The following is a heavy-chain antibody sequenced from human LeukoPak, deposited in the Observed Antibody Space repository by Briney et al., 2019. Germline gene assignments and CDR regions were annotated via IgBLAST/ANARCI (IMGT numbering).Heavy chain of an antibody. CDR3: VKADYGGNGIFQF. CDR2: ISVSGDRT. CDR1: GLTFSNYA. V-gene: IGHV3-23*01. J-gene: IGHJ1*01. D-gene: IGHD4-23*01. Sequence: GGSLRLSCEASGLTFSNYAMSWVRQAPGKGLEWVSGISVSGDRTYYAGSVKGRFTISRDNSKKTLSLQLNSLRAEDTALYYCVKADYGGNGIFQFWGQGTLVTVSS.